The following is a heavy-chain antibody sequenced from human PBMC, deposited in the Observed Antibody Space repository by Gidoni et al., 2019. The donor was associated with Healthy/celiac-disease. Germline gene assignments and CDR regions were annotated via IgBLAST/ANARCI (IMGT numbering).Heavy chain of an antibody. CDR3: TRDPSDGRWLVPPGYFQH. J-gene: IGHJ1*01. V-gene: IGHV3-49*05. CDR2: IRSKAYGGTT. CDR1: GFTFGDYA. D-gene: IGHD6-19*01. Sequence: EVQLVESGGGLVKPGRSLRLSCTASGFTFGDYAMSWFRQAPGKGLELVGFIRSKAYGGTTEYAASVKGRFTISRDDSKSIAYLQMNSLKTEDTAVYYCTRDPSDGRWLVPPGYFQHWGQGTLVTVSS.